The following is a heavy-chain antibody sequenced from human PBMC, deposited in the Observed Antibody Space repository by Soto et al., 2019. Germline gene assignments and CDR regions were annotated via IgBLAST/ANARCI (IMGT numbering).Heavy chain of an antibody. CDR3: AKGVLGIVGPTLPRDAFNI. Sequence: GGSLRLSCAAFGFKISSSSMNWVRQAAGRGLEWVAYISDSGSNTLYADPVKGRFTVSRDTSKNAVYLEMNSLRPEDTAVYYCAKGVLGIVGPTLPRDAFNIWGQGTMVTVSS. CDR1: GFKISSSS. J-gene: IGHJ3*02. V-gene: IGHV3-48*01. D-gene: IGHD1-26*01. CDR2: ISDSGSNT.